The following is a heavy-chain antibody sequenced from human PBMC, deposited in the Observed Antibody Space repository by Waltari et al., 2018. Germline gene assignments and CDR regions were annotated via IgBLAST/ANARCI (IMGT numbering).Heavy chain of an antibody. CDR1: GGSIRRRGYY. J-gene: IGHJ4*02. D-gene: IGHD3-22*01. CDR2: IYYSGTT. V-gene: IGHV4-39*01. CDR3: ARQSYYDESGHD. Sequence: QLELQESGPGLVKPSETLSLTYSVSGGSIRRRGYYWVWIRPPPGKGLEWMGSIYYSGTTYYNPSLNSRVTISVDTSKNQFSLKLTSVTAADTAMYFCARQSYYDESGHDWGQGTLVTVSS.